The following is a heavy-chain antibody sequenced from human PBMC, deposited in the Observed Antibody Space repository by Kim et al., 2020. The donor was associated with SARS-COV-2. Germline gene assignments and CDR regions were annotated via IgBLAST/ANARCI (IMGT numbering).Heavy chain of an antibody. J-gene: IGHJ6*02. Sequence: GGSLRLSCAASGFTFSAYTMHWVRQAPGKGLEYVSAISSNGGSTYYASSVKGRFTISRDNSKNTLYLQMGSLRAEDMAVYFCARDLKDSGSHYSYYYGMDVWGQGTTVTVSS. CDR3: ARDLKDSGSHYSYYYGMDV. V-gene: IGHV3-64*01. D-gene: IGHD6-13*01. CDR1: GFTFSAYT. CDR2: ISSNGGST.